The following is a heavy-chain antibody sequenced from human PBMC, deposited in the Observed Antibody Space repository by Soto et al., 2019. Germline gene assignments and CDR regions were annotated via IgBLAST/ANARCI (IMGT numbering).Heavy chain of an antibody. CDR2: IYSGGST. V-gene: IGHV3-66*01. Sequence: GGSLRLSCAASGFTVSSNYMSWVRQAPGKGLEWVSVIYSGGSTYYADSVKGRFTISRDNSKNTLYLQMNSLRAEDTAVYYCARGGTMTREWFDPWGQGTLVTVSS. CDR1: GFTVSSNY. CDR3: ARGGTMTREWFDP. D-gene: IGHD3-22*01. J-gene: IGHJ5*02.